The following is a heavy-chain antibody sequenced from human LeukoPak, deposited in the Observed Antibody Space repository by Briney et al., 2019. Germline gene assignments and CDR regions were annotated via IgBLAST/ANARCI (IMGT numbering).Heavy chain of an antibody. CDR2: ISSSGSTI. J-gene: IGHJ6*04. D-gene: IGHD3-10*02. CDR1: GFTFSSYS. Sequence: GGSLRLSCAASGFTFSSYSMNWVRQAPGKGLEWVSSISSSGSTIYYADSVKGRFTISRDNAKNSLYLQMDSLRAEDTAVYYCAELGITMIGGVWGKGTTVTISS. V-gene: IGHV3-48*04. CDR3: AELGITMIGGV.